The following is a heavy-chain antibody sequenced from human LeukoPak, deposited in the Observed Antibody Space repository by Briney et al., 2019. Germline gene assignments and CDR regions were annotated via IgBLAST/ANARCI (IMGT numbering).Heavy chain of an antibody. D-gene: IGHD2-21*01. CDR3: ARAAVGDSAFDY. CDR2: INPNSGGT. J-gene: IGHJ4*02. Sequence: GASVKVSCKASGYTFTGYYMHWVRQAPGQGLEWMGWINPNSGGTNYAQKFQGWVTMTRDTCISTAYMELSRLRSDDTAVYYCARAAVGDSAFDYWGQGTLVTVSS. CDR1: GYTFTGYY. V-gene: IGHV1-2*04.